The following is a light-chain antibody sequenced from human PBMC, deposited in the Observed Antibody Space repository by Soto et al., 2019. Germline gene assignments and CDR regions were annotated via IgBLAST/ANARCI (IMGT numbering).Light chain of an antibody. CDR3: QKYDSVPWS. CDR2: TAS. J-gene: IGKJ1*01. Sequence: DIQMTQSPSSLSASVGDRVTITCRASQGIGNRLAWYQQKPGKVPKVLIYTASTLHSGVPSRFSGSGSGTDFTLTINSLQPEDVATYFCQKYDSVPWSFGQGTRVEI. CDR1: QGIGNR. V-gene: IGKV1-27*01.